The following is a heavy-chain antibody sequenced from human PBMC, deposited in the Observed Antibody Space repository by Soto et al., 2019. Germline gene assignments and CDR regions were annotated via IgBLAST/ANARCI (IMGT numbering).Heavy chain of an antibody. V-gene: IGHV1-69*06. J-gene: IGHJ4*02. CDR2: TLPAFGTA. CDR3: WRHDKTALPPLDS. CDR1: GAGDTFSNYG. D-gene: IGHD1-1*01. Sequence: QVHLVQSGAEVKSHGSAVKVSCKVSGAGDTFSNYGLNWMRQAPGQGLEWMGVTLPAFGTANYAQKFQGRVTITADTSTTTAYMELSSLRSDDTAVYYCWRHDKTALPPLDSWGQGTLVSVSS.